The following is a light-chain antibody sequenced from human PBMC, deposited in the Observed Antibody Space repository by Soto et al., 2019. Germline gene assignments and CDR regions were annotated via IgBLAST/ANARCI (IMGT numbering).Light chain of an antibody. CDR3: QKDGNSPWT. Sequence: ETVLTQSPGTLSLSPGERATLSCRASQTIRSNDLAWYRQTPGQAPRLLIYGASNRATGIADRFSGSVSWTDFILIISRQETKDFGLYYCQKDGNSPWTFGQGTKVEIK. J-gene: IGKJ1*01. CDR1: QTIRSND. V-gene: IGKV3-20*01. CDR2: GAS.